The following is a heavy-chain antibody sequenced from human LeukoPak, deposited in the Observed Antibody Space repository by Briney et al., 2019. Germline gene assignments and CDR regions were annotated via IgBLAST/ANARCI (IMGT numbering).Heavy chain of an antibody. CDR2: IIPIFGTA. CDR1: GGTFSSYA. V-gene: IGHV1-69*13. J-gene: IGHJ5*02. Sequence: SVKVSCKASGGTFSSYAISWVRQAPGQGLEWMGRIIPIFGTANYAQKFQGRVTITADESTSTAYMELRSLRSDDTAVYYCARRGIAAAGNNWFDPWGQGTLVTVSS. CDR3: ARRGIAAAGNNWFDP. D-gene: IGHD6-13*01.